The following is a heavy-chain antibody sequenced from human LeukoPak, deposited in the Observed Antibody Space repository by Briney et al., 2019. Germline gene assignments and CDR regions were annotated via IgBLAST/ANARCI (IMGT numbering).Heavy chain of an antibody. V-gene: IGHV4-59*12. CDR2: IYYSGST. CDR1: GGSISSYY. D-gene: IGHD6-19*01. Sequence: SETLSLTCTVSGGSISSYYWSWIRQPPGKGLEWIGYIYYSGSTNYNPSLKSRVTISVDTSKNQFSLKLSSVTAADTAVYYCARGSRRQIAVADKRGYYFDYWGQGTLVTVSS. J-gene: IGHJ4*02. CDR3: ARGSRRQIAVADKRGYYFDY.